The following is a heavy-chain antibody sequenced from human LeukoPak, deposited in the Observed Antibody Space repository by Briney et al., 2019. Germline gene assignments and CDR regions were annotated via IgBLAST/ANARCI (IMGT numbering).Heavy chain of an antibody. CDR2: INHSGST. CDR1: GGSFSGYY. V-gene: IGHV4-34*01. CDR3: ARNSRSSGQSPPGGFDP. D-gene: IGHD6-19*01. Sequence: SETLSLTRVVYGGSFSGYYWSWIRQPPGKGLEWIGEINHSGSTNYNPSLKSRVTISVDTSKNQFSLKLSSVTAADTAVYYCARNSRSSGQSPPGGFDPWGQGTLVTVSS. J-gene: IGHJ5*02.